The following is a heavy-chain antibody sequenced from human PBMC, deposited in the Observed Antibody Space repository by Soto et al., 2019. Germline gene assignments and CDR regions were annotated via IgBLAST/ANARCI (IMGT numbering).Heavy chain of an antibody. CDR1: GGSISSYY. D-gene: IGHD6-13*01. CDR3: ARAGIAAAGTAGWFDP. Sequence: QVQLQESGPGLVKPSETLSLTCTVSGGSISSYYWSWIRQPPGKGLEWIGYIYYSGSTNYNPSLKSRFTISVDTSKNQFSLKRSSVTAADTAVYYCARAGIAAAGTAGWFDPWGQGTLVTVSS. J-gene: IGHJ5*02. V-gene: IGHV4-59*01. CDR2: IYYSGST.